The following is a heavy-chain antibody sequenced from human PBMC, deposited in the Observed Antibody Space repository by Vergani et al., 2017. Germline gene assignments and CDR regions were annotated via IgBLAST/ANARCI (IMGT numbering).Heavy chain of an antibody. D-gene: IGHD3-10*01. CDR1: GYTFSNYY. CDR2: INPSGGHT. J-gene: IGHJ4*02. Sequence: QVQVVQSGAEVKKSGASVKVSCKTSGYTFSNYYMHWVRQAPGQGLEWMGIINPSGGHTNYAQKFQGRVTMTRDTSTSTVYMELSSLRSEDTAIYYCARTITMVPGPADYWGQGTLVTVSS. CDR3: ARTITMVPGPADY. V-gene: IGHV1-46*01.